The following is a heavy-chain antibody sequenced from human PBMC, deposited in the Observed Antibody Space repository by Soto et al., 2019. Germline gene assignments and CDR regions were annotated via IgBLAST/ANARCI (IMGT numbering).Heavy chain of an antibody. V-gene: IGHV3-21*01. CDR2: ISGGGTYI. D-gene: IGHD1-26*01. CDR3: ASGKSGSYDF. Sequence: EVPLVESGGGLVKPGGSLRLSCAASEFTFSSYALNWVRQAPGKGLEWVSSISGGGTYIYYADSVKGRFTISRDNAKTSLYLQMNSLRADDTAVYYCASGKSGSYDFWGQGTLVTVSS. CDR1: EFTFSSYA. J-gene: IGHJ4*02.